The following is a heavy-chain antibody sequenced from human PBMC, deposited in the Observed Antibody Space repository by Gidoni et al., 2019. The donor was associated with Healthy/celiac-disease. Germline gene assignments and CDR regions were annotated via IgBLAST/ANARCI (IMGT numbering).Heavy chain of an antibody. Sequence: QVQLVQSGAEVKKPGASVKVSCKASGYTFTSYYMHWVRQAPGQGLEWMGIINPSGGSTSYAQKFQGRVTMTRDTSTSTVYMELSSLRSEDTAVYYCARETRQYSGYDSSAIDWGQGTLVTVSS. V-gene: IGHV1-46*01. CDR1: GYTFTSYY. CDR2: INPSGGST. CDR3: ARETRQYSGYDSSAID. J-gene: IGHJ4*02. D-gene: IGHD5-12*01.